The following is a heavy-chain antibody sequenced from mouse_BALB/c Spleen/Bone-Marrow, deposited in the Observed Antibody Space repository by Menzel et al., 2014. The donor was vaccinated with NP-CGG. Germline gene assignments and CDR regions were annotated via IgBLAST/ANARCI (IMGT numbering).Heavy chain of an antibody. Sequence: QVQLQQSGAELVMPGASVKMSCKASGYTFTDYWMHWVKQRPGQGLEWIGAIDTSDSYTSYNQKFKGKATLTVDESSSTAYMQFSSLTSEDSAVYYCARGDWDDAYWGQGTLVTVSA. J-gene: IGHJ3*01. V-gene: IGHV1-69*01. CDR2: IDTSDSYT. D-gene: IGHD4-1*01. CDR3: ARGDWDDAY. CDR1: GYTFTDYW.